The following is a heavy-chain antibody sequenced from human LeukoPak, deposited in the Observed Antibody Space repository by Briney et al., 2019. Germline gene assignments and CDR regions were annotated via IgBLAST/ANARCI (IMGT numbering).Heavy chain of an antibody. CDR3: ARTADDSSGFTFDY. J-gene: IGHJ4*02. D-gene: IGHD3-22*01. Sequence: SETLSLTCTVSGGSISSYYWSWIRQPPGKGLEWIGYIYYSGSTNYNPSLKSRVTISVDTSKNQFSLKLSSVTAADTAVYYCARTADDSSGFTFDYWGQGTLVTVSS. CDR2: IYYSGST. CDR1: GGSISSYY. V-gene: IGHV4-59*01.